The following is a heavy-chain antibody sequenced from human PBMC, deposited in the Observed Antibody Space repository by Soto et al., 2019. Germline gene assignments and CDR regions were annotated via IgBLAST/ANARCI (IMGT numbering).Heavy chain of an antibody. CDR2: ISGSGIST. CDR3: AKMIAAAGTDY. Sequence: EVQLLESGGGLVQPGGSLRLSCAASGFTFSSYGMNWVRQAPGKGLEWVAGISGSGISTYYGASVKGRFTISRDNSKNTVYLQMNSLRAQDTAVYDCAKMIAAAGTDYGVQGSLVTVSS. D-gene: IGHD6-13*01. CDR1: GFTFSSYG. J-gene: IGHJ4*02. V-gene: IGHV3-23*01.